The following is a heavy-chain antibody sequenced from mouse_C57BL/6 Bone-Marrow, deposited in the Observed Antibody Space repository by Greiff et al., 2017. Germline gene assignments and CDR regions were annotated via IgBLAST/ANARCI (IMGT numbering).Heavy chain of an antibody. D-gene: IGHD3-2*02. Sequence: DVKLQESGGDLVKPGGSLKLSCAASGFTFSSYGMSWVRQTPDKRLEWVATISSGGSYTYYPDSVKGRFTISRNNAKNTLYLQMSSLKSEDTAMYYCARPSRRLRLRRAWFAYWGQGTLVTVSA. J-gene: IGHJ3*01. CDR2: ISSGGSYT. CDR1: GFTFSSYG. V-gene: IGHV5-6*02. CDR3: ARPSRRLRLRRAWFAY.